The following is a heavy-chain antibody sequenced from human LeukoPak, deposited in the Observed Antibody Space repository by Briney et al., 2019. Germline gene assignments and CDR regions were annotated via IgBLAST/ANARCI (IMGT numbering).Heavy chain of an antibody. D-gene: IGHD3-3*01. CDR2: IYSGGST. V-gene: IGHV3-66*01. CDR1: GFTVSSNY. J-gene: IGHJ5*02. CDR3: AREGGHYDFWSGYYPYNWFDP. Sequence: GGSLRLSCAASGFTVSSNYMSWVRQAPGKGLEWVSVIYSGGSTYYADSVKGRFTISRDNAKNSLYLQMNSLRAEDTAVYYCAREGGHYDFWSGYYPYNWFDPWGQGTLVTVSS.